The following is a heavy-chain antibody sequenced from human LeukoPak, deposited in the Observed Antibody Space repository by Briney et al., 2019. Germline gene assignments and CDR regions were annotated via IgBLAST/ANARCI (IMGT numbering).Heavy chain of an antibody. D-gene: IGHD3-10*01. Sequence: KSSETLSLTCTVSGGSISSYYWSWIRQPPGKGLEWIGYIYYSGSTNYNPSLKSRVTISVDTSKNQFSLKLSSVTAADTAVYYCARANYGSGSYYGLDYWGQGTLVTVSS. CDR3: ARANYGSGSYYGLDY. CDR1: GGSISSYY. J-gene: IGHJ4*02. CDR2: IYYSGST. V-gene: IGHV4-59*01.